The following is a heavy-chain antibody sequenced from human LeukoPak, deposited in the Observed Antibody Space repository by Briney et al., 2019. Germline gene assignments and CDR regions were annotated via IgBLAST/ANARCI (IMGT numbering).Heavy chain of an antibody. CDR2: INHSGST. Sequence: PSETLSLTCAVSGGSFSGYYWSWIRQPPGKGLEWIGEINHSGSTNYNPSLKSRVTISVDTSKNQFSLKLSSVTAADTAVYYCARGRDFGYSDDYYYYYMDVWGKGTTVTVSS. J-gene: IGHJ6*03. D-gene: IGHD5-18*01. CDR3: ARGRDFGYSDDYYYYYMDV. CDR1: GGSFSGYY. V-gene: IGHV4-34*01.